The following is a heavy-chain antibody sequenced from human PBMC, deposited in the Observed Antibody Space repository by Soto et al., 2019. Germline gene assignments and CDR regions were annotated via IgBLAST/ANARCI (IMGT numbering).Heavy chain of an antibody. J-gene: IGHJ6*02. CDR2: TNTDGTAT. V-gene: IGHV3-74*03. Sequence: GVSLRLSCAASGFTFSAYWMHWVRQAPGKGLVWVSRTNTDGTATTYADSVEGRFTISRDNAKNMLYLQMNSLRAEDTAVYYCTRGHYYGIDVWCQGTTVTVS. CDR3: TRGHYYGIDV. CDR1: GFTFSAYW.